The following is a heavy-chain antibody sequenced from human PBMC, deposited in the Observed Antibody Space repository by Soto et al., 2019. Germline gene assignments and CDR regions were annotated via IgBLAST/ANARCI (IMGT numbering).Heavy chain of an antibody. CDR3: SPSLNY. Sequence: VQVMESGGGLVQPGGSLRLSCAASGSTFSSSWMDWVRQAPGKGLEWVANINQDGSEKNYVDSVKGRFTISRDNTKNSLYLHMNSLTAEDSALYYCSPSLNYWGQGTLVTVSS. V-gene: IGHV3-7*01. CDR1: GSTFSSSW. CDR2: INQDGSEK. J-gene: IGHJ4*02.